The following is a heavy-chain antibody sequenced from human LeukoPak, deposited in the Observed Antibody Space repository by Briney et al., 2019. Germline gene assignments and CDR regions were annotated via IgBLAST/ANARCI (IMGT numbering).Heavy chain of an antibody. CDR2: ITDNGRT. CDR3: AKRGVVIRVILVGFHKEAYYFDS. CDR1: GLTLSNYG. Sequence: GGSLRLSCAVSGLTLSNYGMSWVRQAPGKGLDWVAGITDNGRTTYADSVKGRFTISRDNPKNTLYLQMNSLRAEDTAVYFCAKRGVVIRVILVGFHKEAYYFDSWGQGALVTVSS. D-gene: IGHD3-22*01. J-gene: IGHJ4*02. V-gene: IGHV3-23*01.